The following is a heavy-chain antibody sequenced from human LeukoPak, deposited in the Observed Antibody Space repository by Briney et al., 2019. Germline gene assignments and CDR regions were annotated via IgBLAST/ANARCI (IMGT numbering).Heavy chain of an antibody. CDR3: ARDRSMSGWYIDL. J-gene: IGHJ2*01. Sequence: GGSLSLSCAASGFTFSSYGMHWVRQAPGKGLECVAVIWYDGSNKYYPDSVQGRFTISRDNSKNTLYLQVNSLRAEDTAVYYCARDRSMSGWYIDLWGRGTLVTVSS. V-gene: IGHV3-33*01. D-gene: IGHD2/OR15-2a*01. CDR2: IWYDGSNK. CDR1: GFTFSSYG.